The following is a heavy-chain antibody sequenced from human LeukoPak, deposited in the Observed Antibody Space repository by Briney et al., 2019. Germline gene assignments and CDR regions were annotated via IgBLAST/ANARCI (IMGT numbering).Heavy chain of an antibody. J-gene: IGHJ4*02. CDR3: ARERYYASGFQY. D-gene: IGHD3-10*01. CDR1: VFSASRDY. V-gene: IGHV3-66*01. Sequence: GGSLRLSCVASVFSASRDYTCWGRQAPGKGLEWVSVIYSGGSTYYADSVKGRFTISRDNSKNTLYLQMNSLSAEDTAVYYCARERYYASGFQYWGQGTLVTVSS. CDR2: IYSGGST.